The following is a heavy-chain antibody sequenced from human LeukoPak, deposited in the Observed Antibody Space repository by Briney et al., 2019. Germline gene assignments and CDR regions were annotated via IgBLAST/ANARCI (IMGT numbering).Heavy chain of an antibody. J-gene: IGHJ6*04. Sequence: GESLEISCKGSGYSFTSYWIGWVRQMPGKGLEWMGIIYPGDSDTRYSPSFQGQVTISADKSISTAYLQSNSLEPPYTAMYYCARFFGYCGGDCYGDVWGKGTTVTVSS. CDR3: ARFFGYCGGDCYGDV. D-gene: IGHD2-21*02. CDR2: IYPGDSDT. CDR1: GYSFTSYW. V-gene: IGHV5-51*01.